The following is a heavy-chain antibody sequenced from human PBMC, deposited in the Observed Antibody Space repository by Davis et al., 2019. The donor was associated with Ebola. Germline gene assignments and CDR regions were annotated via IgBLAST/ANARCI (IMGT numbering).Heavy chain of an antibody. Sequence: AASVKVSCKASGYTFTSYYMHWVRQAPGQGLEWMGIINPSGGSTSYAQKFQGRVTMTRDTSTSTVYMELSSRRSEDTAVYYCAGDSPPYYYGSGSYYLDYWGQGTLVTVSS. D-gene: IGHD3-10*01. J-gene: IGHJ4*02. CDR3: AGDSPPYYYGSGSYYLDY. V-gene: IGHV1-46*01. CDR1: GYTFTSYY. CDR2: INPSGGST.